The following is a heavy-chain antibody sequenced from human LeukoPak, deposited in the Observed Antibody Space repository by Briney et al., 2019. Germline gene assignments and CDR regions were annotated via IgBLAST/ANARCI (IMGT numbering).Heavy chain of an antibody. J-gene: IGHJ4*02. Sequence: GGSLRLSCAASGFTFSYYWMHWVRQAPGKGLVWVSRINGDGSSTTYVDSVMGRFTISRDNAKNTLYLQMNSVRAEDTAVYYCARGNIAAAGIHYWGQGTLVIVSS. CDR1: GFTFSYYW. CDR3: ARGNIAAAGIHY. CDR2: INGDGSST. D-gene: IGHD6-13*01. V-gene: IGHV3-74*01.